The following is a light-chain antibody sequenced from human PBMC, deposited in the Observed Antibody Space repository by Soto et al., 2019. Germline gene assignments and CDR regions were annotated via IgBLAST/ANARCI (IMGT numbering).Light chain of an antibody. J-gene: IGKJ3*01. Sequence: EIVMTQSPATLSVSPGERATLSCRASQSVSSNLAGYQQKPGQAPRLLIYGASTRATGIPARFSGSGSGTEFTLTISSLQSEDFAVYYCQQYNQWPRTFGPGTKVDIK. CDR2: GAS. CDR3: QQYNQWPRT. V-gene: IGKV3-15*01. CDR1: QSVSSN.